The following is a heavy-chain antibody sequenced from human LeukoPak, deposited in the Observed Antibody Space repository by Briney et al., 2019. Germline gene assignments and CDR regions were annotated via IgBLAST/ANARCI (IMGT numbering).Heavy chain of an antibody. V-gene: IGHV5-51*01. CDR2: IYPGDSDT. D-gene: IGHD1-26*01. Sequence: GESLKISCKGSGYSFTSYWIGWVRQMPGKGLEWMGIIYPGDSDTRYSPSFQGQVTISADKSISTAYLQWSSLKASDTAMYYCARQKVGATNAYYYYMDVWGKGTTVTVSS. J-gene: IGHJ6*03. CDR1: GYSFTSYW. CDR3: ARQKVGATNAYYYYMDV.